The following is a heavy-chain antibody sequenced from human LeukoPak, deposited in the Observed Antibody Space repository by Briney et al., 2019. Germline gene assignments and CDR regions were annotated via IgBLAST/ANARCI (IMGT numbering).Heavy chain of an antibody. J-gene: IGHJ4*02. Sequence: ASVKVSCKASGYTFSDYYMHWVRQAPGQGLEWMGWINPNNGATGYAQKFQGRVTMTRDTSISTADMELNSLRSDDTAMYYCSRGSALNRAYSGYDPPFHYWGQGTLVAVSS. CDR2: INPNNGAT. CDR3: SRGSALNRAYSGYDPPFHY. V-gene: IGHV1-2*02. D-gene: IGHD5-12*01. CDR1: GYTFSDYY.